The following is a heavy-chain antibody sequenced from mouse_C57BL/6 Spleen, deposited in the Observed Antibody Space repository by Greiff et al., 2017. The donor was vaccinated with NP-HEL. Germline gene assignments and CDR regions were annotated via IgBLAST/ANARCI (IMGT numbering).Heavy chain of an antibody. J-gene: IGHJ2*01. D-gene: IGHD2-5*01. CDR2: IDPENGDT. CDR1: GFNIKDDY. V-gene: IGHV14-4*01. CDR3: TKGYSNLYFDY. Sequence: VQLQQSGAELVRPGASVKLSCTASGFNIKDDYMHWVKQRPEQGLEWIGWIDPENGDTGYAPKFQGKATITADTSSNTAYLQLSSLTSEDTAVYYCTKGYSNLYFDYWGQGTTLTVSS.